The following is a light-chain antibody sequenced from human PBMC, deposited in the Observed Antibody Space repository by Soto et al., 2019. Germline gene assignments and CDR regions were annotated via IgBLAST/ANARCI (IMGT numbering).Light chain of an antibody. J-gene: IGKJ4*01. Sequence: EIALKQSPGTLSLSPGASATLSCRASQRVSRRYLGCYLQRPGQAPRLLIYGASSRATGIPDRFSGSGSGTDCPIAISRLEPEGFAGENCLQYDNAPLTCSGWTKVGIK. CDR1: QRVSRRY. V-gene: IGKV3-20*01. CDR2: GAS. CDR3: LQYDNAPLT.